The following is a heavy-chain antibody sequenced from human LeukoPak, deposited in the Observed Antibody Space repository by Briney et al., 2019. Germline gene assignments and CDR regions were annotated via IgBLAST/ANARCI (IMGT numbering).Heavy chain of an antibody. CDR2: FDPEDGET. CDR1: GYTLTELS. D-gene: IGHD1-26*01. Sequence: ASVKVSCKVSGYTLTELSMHWVRQAPGKGLEWRGGFDPEDGETIYAQKFQGRVAMTEDTSTETAYMELSSLRSEDAAVSYCAPSTIVGATLGFYWGQGTLLTVS. J-gene: IGHJ4*02. CDR3: APSTIVGATLGFY. V-gene: IGHV1-24*01.